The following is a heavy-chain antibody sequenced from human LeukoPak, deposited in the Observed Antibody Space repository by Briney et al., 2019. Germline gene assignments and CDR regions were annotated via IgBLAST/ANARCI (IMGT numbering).Heavy chain of an antibody. D-gene: IGHD3/OR15-3a*01. CDR2: IKSDEITT. CDR1: GFTFSSYYW. CDR3: ARGAWTAYYFDY. J-gene: IGHJ4*02. Sequence: AGGSLRLSCAASGFTFSSYYWMHWVRQGPGKGLVWVSRIKSDEITTNYADSVKGRFTISRDNAKNTLYLQMNSLRAEDTAVYYCARGAWTAYYFDYWGQGTLVTVSS. V-gene: IGHV3-74*01.